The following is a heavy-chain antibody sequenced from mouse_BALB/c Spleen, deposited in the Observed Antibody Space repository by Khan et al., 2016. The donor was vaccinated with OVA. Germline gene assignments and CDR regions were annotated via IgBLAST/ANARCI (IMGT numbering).Heavy chain of an antibody. CDR3: ARTEIHYYVSYTLDY. CDR1: GFNIKDTY. CDR2: IDPATGNI. V-gene: IGHV14-3*02. Sequence: VQLQQPGAELVKPGASVKLSCTTSGFNIKDTYIHWVKQRPEQGLEWVGRIDPATGNIKYDPKFQGKATITADTSSNTAYLHLSSLTSEDTAVYYCARTEIHYYVSYTLDYWGQGTSVTVSS. D-gene: IGHD1-2*01. J-gene: IGHJ4*01.